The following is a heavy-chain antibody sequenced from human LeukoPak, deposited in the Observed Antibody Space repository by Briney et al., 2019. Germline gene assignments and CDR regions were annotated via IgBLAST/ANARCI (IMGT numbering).Heavy chain of an antibody. Sequence: PGGSLRLSCAASGFTFSSIWMSWVRQAQGKGLEWVPTIKQEGSEKYYVDSVKGRFTISRDNAKNSLYLQMNSLRAEDTAVYYCARDGGSGWYAYYYYGMDVWGQGTTVTVSS. CDR2: IKQEGSEK. V-gene: IGHV3-7*03. D-gene: IGHD6-19*01. J-gene: IGHJ6*02. CDR3: ARDGGSGWYAYYYYGMDV. CDR1: GFTFSSIW.